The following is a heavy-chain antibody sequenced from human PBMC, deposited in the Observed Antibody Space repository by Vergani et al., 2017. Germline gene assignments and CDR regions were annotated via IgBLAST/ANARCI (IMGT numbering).Heavy chain of an antibody. CDR2: IWYDGSNK. CDR3: ARERGYCTNGVCYPYCEY. Sequence: QVQLVESGGGVVQPGRSLRLSCAASGFTFSTYGMHWVRQAPGKGLEWVAVIWYDGSNKYYADSVKGRFTISRDNSKKTLYVQMNSLRAEDTAVYYCARERGYCTNGVCYPYCEYWGQGTLVTVSS. J-gene: IGHJ4*02. CDR1: GFTFSTYG. V-gene: IGHV3-33*01. D-gene: IGHD2-8*01.